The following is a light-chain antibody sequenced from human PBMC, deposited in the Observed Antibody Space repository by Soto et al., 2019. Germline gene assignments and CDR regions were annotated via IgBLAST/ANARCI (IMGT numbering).Light chain of an antibody. V-gene: IGKV1-16*01. Sequence: DIQMTQSPSSLSASVGDRVTITCRASQGISSFLAWFQQKPGKAPKSLIYLASTLQSGVPSTFRGSGSGTHFPLTISSLQPEDFGTYYCQQYSSYPYTFGQGTKREI. J-gene: IGKJ2*01. CDR2: LAS. CDR1: QGISSF. CDR3: QQYSSYPYT.